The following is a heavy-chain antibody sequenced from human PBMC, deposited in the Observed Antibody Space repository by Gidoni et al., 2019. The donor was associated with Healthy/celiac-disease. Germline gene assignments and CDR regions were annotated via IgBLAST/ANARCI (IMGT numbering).Heavy chain of an antibody. D-gene: IGHD2-2*01. Sequence: QVQLVESGGGVVQPGRSLSLSCAASGFTFRSYCMHWVRQAPGKGLEWVAVIAYDGSNKYYADSVKGRFTVSRDNSKNTLYLQMNSLRAEDTAVYYCAKDNQYQLLYYYYGMDVWGKGTTVTVSS. V-gene: IGHV3-30*18. J-gene: IGHJ6*04. CDR3: AKDNQYQLLYYYYGMDV. CDR1: GFTFRSYC. CDR2: IAYDGSNK.